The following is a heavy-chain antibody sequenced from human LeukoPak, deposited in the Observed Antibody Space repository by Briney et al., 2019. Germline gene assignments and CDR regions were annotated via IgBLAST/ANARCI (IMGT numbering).Heavy chain of an antibody. CDR3: ARVGQWLVENDWFDP. D-gene: IGHD6-19*01. V-gene: IGHV1-2*02. J-gene: IGHJ5*02. Sequence: ASVKVPCKASEYTFTAYYVHWVRQAPGQGLEWMGWINPNSGDTNFAQNFQGRVTMTRDTSISTVYMELSRLRSGDTAVYYCARVGQWLVENDWFDPWGQGTLVTVSS. CDR2: INPNSGDT. CDR1: EYTFTAYY.